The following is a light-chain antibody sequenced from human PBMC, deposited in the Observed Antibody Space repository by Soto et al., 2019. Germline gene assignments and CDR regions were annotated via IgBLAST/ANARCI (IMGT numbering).Light chain of an antibody. CDR1: QSVSSSY. V-gene: IGKV3-20*01. CDR3: QQYGSSRRT. Sequence: ETVLTQSACTLSLSPGERATLSCRASQSVSSSYLAWYQQKPGQAPRLLIYGASSRATGIPDRFSGSGSGTDFTLTISRLEPEDFAVYYCQQYGSSRRTFGQGTKVDIK. J-gene: IGKJ1*01. CDR2: GAS.